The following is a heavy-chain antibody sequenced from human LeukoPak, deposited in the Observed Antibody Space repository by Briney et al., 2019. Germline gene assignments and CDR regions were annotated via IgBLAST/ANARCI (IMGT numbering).Heavy chain of an antibody. V-gene: IGHV3-23*01. Sequence: GGSLRLPCAASGFTLSSYDMSWVRQAPGKGLEWVSAISGSGGSTYYADSVKGRFTISRDNSKNTLYLQMNSLGAEDTAVYYCAKDSIAVAGLFYYSGDGNLFTVSS. J-gene: IGHJ4*01. CDR2: ISGSGGST. CDR1: GFTLSSYD. D-gene: IGHD6-19*01. CDR3: AKDSIAVAGLFYY.